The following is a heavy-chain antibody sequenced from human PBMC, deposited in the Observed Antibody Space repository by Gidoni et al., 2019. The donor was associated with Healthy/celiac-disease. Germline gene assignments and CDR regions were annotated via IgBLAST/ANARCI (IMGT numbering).Heavy chain of an antibody. D-gene: IGHD3-16*02. CDR3: ARDDYIWGSYRFIRGVFDY. V-gene: IGHV3-33*01. J-gene: IGHJ4*02. Sequence: QVQLVESGGGVVQPGRSLRLSCAASGFTFSSYGMHWVRQAPGKGLEWVAVIWYDGSNKYYADSVKGRFTISRDNSKNTLYLQMNSLRAEDTAVYYCARDDYIWGSYRFIRGVFDYWGQGTLVTVSS. CDR2: IWYDGSNK. CDR1: GFTFSSYG.